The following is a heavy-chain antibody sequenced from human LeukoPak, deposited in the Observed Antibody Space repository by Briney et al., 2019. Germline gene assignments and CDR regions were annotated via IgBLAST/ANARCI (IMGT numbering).Heavy chain of an antibody. V-gene: IGHV3-30*02. J-gene: IGHJ4*02. CDR2: IRYDGSNK. CDR1: GFTFSSYG. D-gene: IGHD2-2*01. CDR3: YLSDIVVVPATFDY. Sequence: PGGSLRLSCAASGFTFSSYGMHWVRQAPGKGLEWVAFIRYDGSNKYYADSVKGRFTISRDNSKNTLYLQMNSLRAEDTAVYYCYLSDIVVVPATFDYWGQGTLVTVSS.